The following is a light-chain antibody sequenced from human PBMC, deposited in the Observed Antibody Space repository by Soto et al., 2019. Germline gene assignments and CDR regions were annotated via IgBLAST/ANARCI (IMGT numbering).Light chain of an antibody. CDR2: GNS. CDR3: QSYDRGVV. J-gene: IGLJ2*01. CDR1: SSNIGAGYD. V-gene: IGLV1-40*01. Sequence: QSVLTQPPSVSGAPGQRVTISCTGSSSNIGAGYDVHWYQQLPGTAPKLHIYGNSNRPSGVPDRFSGSKSGTSASLAITGLQAEDEADYYCQSYDRGVVFGGGTQLTVL.